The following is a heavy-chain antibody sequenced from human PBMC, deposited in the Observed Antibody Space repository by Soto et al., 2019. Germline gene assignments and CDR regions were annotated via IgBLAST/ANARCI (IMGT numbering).Heavy chain of an antibody. CDR2: IDAGNGNT. V-gene: IGHV1-3*01. CDR3: ARDRKGSSWYGYYFDY. D-gene: IGHD6-13*01. Sequence: VASVKVSCKASGYTFTSYAMHWVRQAPGQRLEWMGWIDAGNGNTKYSQKFQGRVTITRDTSASTAYMELSSLRSEDTAVYYCARDRKGSSWYGYYFDYWGQGPLVTVSS. CDR1: GYTFTSYA. J-gene: IGHJ4*02.